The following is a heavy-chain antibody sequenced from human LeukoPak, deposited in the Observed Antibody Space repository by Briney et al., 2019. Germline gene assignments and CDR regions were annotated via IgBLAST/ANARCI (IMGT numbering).Heavy chain of an antibody. CDR2: MNPNSGNT. V-gene: IGHV1-8*01. CDR3: ARRITMVRGVEVFNY. CDR1: GDTFTSYD. Sequence: GDSVTVSCKDSGDTFTSYDINGVRQAPGQGLEGRGWMNPNSGNTDYAQKLQGRVTMTTNTSITTAYMELSSLRSEDTAVYYCARRITMVRGVEVFNYWGQGTLVTVSS. D-gene: IGHD3-10*01. J-gene: IGHJ4*02.